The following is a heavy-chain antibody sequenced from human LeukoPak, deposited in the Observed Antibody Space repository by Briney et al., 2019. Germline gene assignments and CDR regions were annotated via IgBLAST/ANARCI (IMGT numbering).Heavy chain of an antibody. Sequence: ASVKVSCKASGYTFTSYYMHWVRQAPGQGLEWMGIINPSGGSTSYAQKFQGRVTMTRDMSTSTVYMELSSLRSEDTAVYYCARAPVEGDYVWGSYRSLRAFDIWGQGTMVTVSS. CDR2: INPSGGST. J-gene: IGHJ3*02. CDR1: GYTFTSYY. D-gene: IGHD3-16*02. CDR3: ARAPVEGDYVWGSYRSLRAFDI. V-gene: IGHV1-46*01.